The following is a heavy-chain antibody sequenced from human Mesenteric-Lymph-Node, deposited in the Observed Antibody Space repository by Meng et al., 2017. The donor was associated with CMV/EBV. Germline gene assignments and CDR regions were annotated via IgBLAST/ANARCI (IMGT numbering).Heavy chain of an antibody. J-gene: IGHJ5*02. CDR2: IYYSGST. CDR1: SSYD. CDR3: ARHEVTMIVVVITGHNWFDP. Sequence: SSYDWGWIRQPPGKGLEWIGSIYYSGSTYYNPSLKSRVTISVDTSKNQFSLKLSSVTAADTAVYYCARHEVTMIVVVITGHNWFDPWGQGTLVTVSS. D-gene: IGHD3-22*01. V-gene: IGHV4-39*01.